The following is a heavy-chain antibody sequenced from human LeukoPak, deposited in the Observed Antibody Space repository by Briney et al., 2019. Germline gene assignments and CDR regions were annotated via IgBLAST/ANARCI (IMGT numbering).Heavy chain of an antibody. CDR2: IIPIFGTA. J-gene: IGHJ4*02. CDR3: ARDRQQWLASTHFDY. Sequence: GASVTVSFKASGYTFTSYYMHWVRQAPGQGLEWMGGIIPIFGTANYAQKFQGRVTITADESTSTAYMELSSLRSEDTAVYYCARDRQQWLASTHFDYWGQGTLVTVSS. V-gene: IGHV1-69*13. D-gene: IGHD6-19*01. CDR1: GYTFTSYY.